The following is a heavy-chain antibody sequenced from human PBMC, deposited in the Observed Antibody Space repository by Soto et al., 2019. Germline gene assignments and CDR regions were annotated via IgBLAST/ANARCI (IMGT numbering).Heavy chain of an antibody. D-gene: IGHD1-26*01. J-gene: IGHJ3*01. Sequence: GESLKISCKGSGYSFTNYWIGWVRQMPGKGLEWMGIIYPGDSHAIYSPSFQGQVTMSADKSISTAYLQWNSLKASDTAMYYCARPYSGGPNDPFDVWGQGTMVTVSS. V-gene: IGHV5-51*01. CDR1: GYSFTNYW. CDR3: ARPYSGGPNDPFDV. CDR2: IYPGDSHA.